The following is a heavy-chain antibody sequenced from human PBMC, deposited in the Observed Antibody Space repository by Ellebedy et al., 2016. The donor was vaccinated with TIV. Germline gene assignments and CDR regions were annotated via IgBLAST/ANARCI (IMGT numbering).Heavy chain of an antibody. V-gene: IGHV3-23*01. D-gene: IGHD5-12*01. J-gene: IGHJ4*02. CDR1: GFTFTDYS. Sequence: GGSLRLXXAASGFTFTDYSMHWVRQAPGKGPSWVSVNSRSGGYTYYADSVQGRFTISRDNSKDTLYLQMNSLRVDDTAIYYCATEGSGYDLNHWGQGTLVTVSS. CDR2: NSRSGGYT. CDR3: ATEGSGYDLNH.